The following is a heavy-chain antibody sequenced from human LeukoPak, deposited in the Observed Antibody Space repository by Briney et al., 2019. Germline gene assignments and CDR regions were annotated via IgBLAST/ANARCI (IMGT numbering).Heavy chain of an antibody. CDR2: ISYDGSNK. CDR1: GFTFSSYA. Sequence: GGSLRLSCAASGFTFSSYAMHWVRQAPGKGLEGVAVISYDGSNKYYADSVKGRFTISRDNSKNTLYLQMNSLRADDTAVYYCARDLRYFDWVDYWGQGTLVTVSS. CDR3: ARDLRYFDWVDY. V-gene: IGHV3-30-3*01. D-gene: IGHD3-9*01. J-gene: IGHJ4*02.